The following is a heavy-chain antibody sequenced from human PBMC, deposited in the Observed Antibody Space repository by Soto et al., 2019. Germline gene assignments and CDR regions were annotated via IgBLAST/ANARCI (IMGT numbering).Heavy chain of an antibody. V-gene: IGHV1-69*16. CDR3: RSASWGYSYGFDC. J-gene: IGHJ4*02. D-gene: IGHD5-18*01. Sequence: LVQSGAEVKQPGSSVKVSCKASGGTLTTSTLTWVRKAPEPGLEWMGGIIPILGKESYAQKLQGRVPITAYESTRAPYMELTSLKSEDTAGYYCRSASWGYSYGFDCWGQGTRVNVSS. CDR1: GGTLTTST. CDR2: IIPILGKE.